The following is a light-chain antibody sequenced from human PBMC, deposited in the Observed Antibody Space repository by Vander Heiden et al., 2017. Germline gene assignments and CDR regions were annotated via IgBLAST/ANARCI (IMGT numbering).Light chain of an antibody. CDR3: QQSYSTLYT. CDR2: GAS. V-gene: IGKV1-39*01. CDR1: QSISSY. Sequence: DIQMTPSPSSLSASVGDRVTITCRASQSISSYLNWYQQKPGKAPKLLIYGASSLQSGVPSMFSGSGSGTDFTLTISSLQPEDFATYYCQQSYSTLYTFGQGTKLEIK. J-gene: IGKJ2*01.